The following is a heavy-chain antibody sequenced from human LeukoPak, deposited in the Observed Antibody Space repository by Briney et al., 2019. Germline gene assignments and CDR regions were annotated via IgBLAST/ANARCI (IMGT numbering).Heavy chain of an antibody. Sequence: GSSLRLSCAPSGFTFSSYGMHWVRQAPGKGREWVAVMWYDGSNKYYADSVKDRFTISRDNSKNTLYLQLNSLRAEDTAVYYCARERKGSSGYSYYYYYYDMDVWGQGTTVTVSS. CDR3: ARERKGSSGYSYYYYYYDMDV. J-gene: IGHJ6*02. CDR2: MWYDGSNK. V-gene: IGHV3-33*01. D-gene: IGHD3-22*01. CDR1: GFTFSSYG.